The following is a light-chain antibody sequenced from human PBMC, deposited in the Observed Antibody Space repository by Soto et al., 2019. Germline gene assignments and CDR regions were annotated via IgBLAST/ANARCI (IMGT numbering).Light chain of an antibody. CDR2: AAS. CDR3: HQTAANPWT. V-gene: IGKV1-39*01. Sequence: DIQMTHSPSSLSASVGDRVTITCPASQNIGVYLNWYQKKPGKAPKLLIHAASSLHSGVPSTFSGSGSGTDFALTISSLQPEDFATYYCHQTAANPWTFAQGTKVDIK. J-gene: IGKJ1*01. CDR1: QNIGVY.